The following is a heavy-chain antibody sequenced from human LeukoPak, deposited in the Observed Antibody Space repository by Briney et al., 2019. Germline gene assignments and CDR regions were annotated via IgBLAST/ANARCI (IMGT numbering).Heavy chain of an antibody. CDR1: GFTFSSYW. V-gene: IGHV3-7*01. CDR3: ARDRAKSTPAACDY. J-gene: IGHJ4*02. Sequence: PGGSLRLSCAASGFTFSSYWMSWVRQAPGKGLEWVANIKQDGSEKYYVDSVKGRFTISRDNAKNSLYLQMNSLRAEDTAVYYCARDRAKSTPAACDYWGQGTLVTVSS. CDR2: IKQDGSEK. D-gene: IGHD2-2*01.